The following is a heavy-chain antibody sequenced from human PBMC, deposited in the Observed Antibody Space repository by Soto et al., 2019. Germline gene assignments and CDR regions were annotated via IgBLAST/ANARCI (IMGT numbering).Heavy chain of an antibody. J-gene: IGHJ4*02. Sequence: ASVKVSCKASRYTFTSYAMNWVRQAPGQRLEWMGWINAGNGNTKYSDSVRGRFTISRDNPKDTLYLQMDTLRPEDTAMYYCVKAFSIYGYSEFDHWGQGSQVTVS. CDR2: INAGNGNT. D-gene: IGHD2-21*01. CDR3: VKAFSIYGYSEFDH. CDR1: RYTFTSYA. V-gene: IGHV1-3*01.